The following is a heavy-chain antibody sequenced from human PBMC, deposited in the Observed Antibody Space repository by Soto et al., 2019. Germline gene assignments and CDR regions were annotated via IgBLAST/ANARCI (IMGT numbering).Heavy chain of an antibody. V-gene: IGHV3-9*01. CDR2: ISWNSNTI. D-gene: IGHD6-19*01. Sequence: VHLVESGGGTVPPGRSLRLTCLSSGFTFDDYAMHWVRQSPGKGLEWVAGISWNSNTIGYADSVKGRLTISRDNGKNSLYLEIKSLRFEDTALYFCVKDKEGSSGWYAMDVGGQGTTVTVSS. J-gene: IGHJ6*02. CDR1: GFTFDDYA. CDR3: VKDKEGSSGWYAMDV.